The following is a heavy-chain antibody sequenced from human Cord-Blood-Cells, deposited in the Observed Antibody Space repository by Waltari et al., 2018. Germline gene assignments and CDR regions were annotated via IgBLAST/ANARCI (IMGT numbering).Heavy chain of an antibody. CDR2: MNPNSGNT. CDR3: ARFGRGGYDYYYYYMDV. CDR1: GYTFTSYD. D-gene: IGHD5-12*01. V-gene: IGHV1-8*03. J-gene: IGHJ6*03. Sequence: QVQLVQSGAEVKKPGASVKVSCKASGYTFTSYDINWVRQATGQGLEWMGWMNPNSGNTGYAQKFQGRVTITRNTSISTAYMELSSLRSEDTAVYYCARFGRGGYDYYYYYMDVWGKGTTVTVSS.